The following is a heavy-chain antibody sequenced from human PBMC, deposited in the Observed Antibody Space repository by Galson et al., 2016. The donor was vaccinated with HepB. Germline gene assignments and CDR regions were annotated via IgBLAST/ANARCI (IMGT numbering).Heavy chain of an antibody. CDR3: ARASRSYYNWFNP. D-gene: IGHD3-10*01. CDR2: IYPGDSDT. Sequence: QSGAEVKKPGESLRISCKASGYTFTDSWIGWVRQMPGKGLEWMGVIYPGDSDTRYSPSFQGQVTISADKSVNTTYLELTSLKASDTAIYYCARASRSYYNWFNPWGQGTLVTVSP. CDR1: GYTFTDSW. J-gene: IGHJ5*02. V-gene: IGHV5-51*01.